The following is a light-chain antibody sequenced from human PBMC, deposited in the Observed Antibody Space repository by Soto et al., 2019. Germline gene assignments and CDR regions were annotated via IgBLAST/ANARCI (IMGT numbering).Light chain of an antibody. V-gene: IGKV1-27*01. CDR3: QNYINAPRVT. J-gene: IGKJ3*01. CDR2: GTS. Sequence: DIQMTQSPFSLSASVGDRVTITCRASQDISNYLAWSQQKPGKLPKLLIYGTSTLQSGVPSRFIGSGSGTDFILTISSRQPEDVATYYCQNYINAPRVTFGPGAKVDVK. CDR1: QDISNY.